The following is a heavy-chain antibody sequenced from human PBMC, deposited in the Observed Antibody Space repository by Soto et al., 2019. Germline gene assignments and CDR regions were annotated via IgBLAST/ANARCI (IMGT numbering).Heavy chain of an antibody. CDR3: ARLRIATNNYKWFDP. V-gene: IGHV4-31*03. Sequence: SENLSLTCSVSGAALNSGTYDWSWILQVPGKGLEWIGHIYVTGAVDYNPSLRDRITISQDTSERQFSLNLRLVTAADTAVYYCARLRIATNNYKWFDPWGQGNLVTVSS. CDR1: GAALNSGTYD. J-gene: IGHJ5*02. CDR2: IYVTGAV. D-gene: IGHD2-21*01.